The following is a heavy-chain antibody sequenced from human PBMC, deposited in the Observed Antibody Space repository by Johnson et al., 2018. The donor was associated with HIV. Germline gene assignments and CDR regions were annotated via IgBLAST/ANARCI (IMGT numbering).Heavy chain of an antibody. Sequence: VQLVESGGGLVQPGGSLRLSCVASGFTVSSNYMSWVRQAPGKGLERVSVIYSGGSTYYADSVKGRFTISRDNSKNTLYLQMNSLRAEDTAVYYCARSMTTVTVACDIWGQGTMVTVSS. V-gene: IGHV3-66*01. J-gene: IGHJ3*02. CDR2: IYSGGST. D-gene: IGHD4-17*01. CDR3: ARSMTTVTVACDI. CDR1: GFTVSSNY.